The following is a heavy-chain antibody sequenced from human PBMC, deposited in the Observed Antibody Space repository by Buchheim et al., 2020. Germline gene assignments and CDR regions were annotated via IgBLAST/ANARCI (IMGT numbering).Heavy chain of an antibody. CDR1: GFTFSSYW. CDR2: IKQDGSEK. CDR3: AREGYCSGGSCYKYYYYYGMDV. Sequence: EVQLVESGGGLVQPGGSLRLSCAASGFTFSSYWMSWVRQAPGKGLEWVANIKQDGSEKYYVDSVKGRFTISRDNAKNSLYLQMNSLRAEDTAVYYCAREGYCSGGSCYKYYYYYGMDVWGQGTT. J-gene: IGHJ6*02. D-gene: IGHD2-15*01. V-gene: IGHV3-7*01.